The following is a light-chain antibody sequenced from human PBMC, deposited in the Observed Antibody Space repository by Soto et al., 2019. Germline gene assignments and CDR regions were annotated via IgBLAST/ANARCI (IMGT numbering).Light chain of an antibody. CDR2: DAS. CDR1: QSVRSH. Sequence: EIVLTQSPATLSLSPGERATLSGRASQSVRSHLGWYQQKPGQAPRLLIYDASQRATDIPARFSGSGSGTDFTLTISSLEPEDFAVYYCQQFSSYPLTFGGGTKVDIK. CDR3: QQFSSYPLT. V-gene: IGKV3-11*01. J-gene: IGKJ4*01.